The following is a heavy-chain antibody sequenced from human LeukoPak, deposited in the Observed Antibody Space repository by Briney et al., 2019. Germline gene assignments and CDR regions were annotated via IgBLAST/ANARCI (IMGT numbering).Heavy chain of an antibody. CDR1: GFTFSSYE. CDR3: ARGQVLRYFDWLLGDPHFDP. J-gene: IGHJ5*02. Sequence: SGGSLRLSCAASGFTFSSYEMNWVRQAPGKGLEWVSYISSSGGTIYYADSVKGRFTISRDNAKNSLYLQMNSLRAEDTAVYYCARGQVLRYFDWLLGDPHFDPWGQGTLVTVSS. D-gene: IGHD3-9*01. V-gene: IGHV3-48*03. CDR2: ISSSGGTI.